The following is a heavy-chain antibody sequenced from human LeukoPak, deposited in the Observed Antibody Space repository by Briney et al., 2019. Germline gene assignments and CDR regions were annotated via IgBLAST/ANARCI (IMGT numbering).Heavy chain of an antibody. J-gene: IGHJ6*02. D-gene: IGHD3-10*01. CDR3: ARVFLWFGDGYYYGMDV. V-gene: IGHV3-11*01. CDR2: ISSSGSTI. CDR1: GFTFSDYY. Sequence: GGSLRLSCAASGFTFSDYYMSWISQAPGKGLEWVSYISSSGSTIYYADSVKGRFTISRDNAKNSLYLQMNSLRAEDTAVYYCARVFLWFGDGYYYGMDVWGQGTTVTVSS.